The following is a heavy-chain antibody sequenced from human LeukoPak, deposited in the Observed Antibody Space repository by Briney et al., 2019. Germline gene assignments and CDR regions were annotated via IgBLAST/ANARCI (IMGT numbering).Heavy chain of an antibody. Sequence: SVKVSCKASGGTFSSYAISWVRQAPGQGLEWMGGIIPIFGTANYAQKFQGRVPITADESTSTAYMELSSLRSEDTAVYYCARDYYDSSGYYSCSGYWGQGTLVTVSS. CDR1: GGTFSSYA. D-gene: IGHD3-22*01. V-gene: IGHV1-69*13. CDR2: IIPIFGTA. CDR3: ARDYYDSSGYYSCSGY. J-gene: IGHJ4*02.